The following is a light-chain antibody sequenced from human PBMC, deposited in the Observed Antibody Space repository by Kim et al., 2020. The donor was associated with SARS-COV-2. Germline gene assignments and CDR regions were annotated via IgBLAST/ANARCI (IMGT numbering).Light chain of an antibody. Sequence: QTATITCTGNRSNVDYQGAAWLQQHQGHPPKLLSYRNNNRPSGISERLSASRSGNIASLTITGLQPEDEADYHCSAWDSSLSAWVFGGGTQLTVL. CDR1: RSNVDYQG. J-gene: IGLJ3*02. CDR2: RNN. V-gene: IGLV10-54*01. CDR3: SAWDSSLSAWV.